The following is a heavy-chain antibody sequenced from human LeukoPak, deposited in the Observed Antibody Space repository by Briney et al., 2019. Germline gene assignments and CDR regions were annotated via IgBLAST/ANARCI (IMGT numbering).Heavy chain of an antibody. J-gene: IGHJ4*02. CDR1: GGSVSGGDCY. CDR3: ARTNYGSGSYYSF. Sequence: SETLSLTCTVSGGSVSGGDCYWSWIRQPPGKGLEWIGYIYYSGSTYYNPSLKSRLTVSVDTSKNQFSLKLSSVTAADTAVYFCARTNYGSGSYYSFWGQGTLVTVST. CDR2: IYYSGST. D-gene: IGHD3-10*01. V-gene: IGHV4-30-4*01.